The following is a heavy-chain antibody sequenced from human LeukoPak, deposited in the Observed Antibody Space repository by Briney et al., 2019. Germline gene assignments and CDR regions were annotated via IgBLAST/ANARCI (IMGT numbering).Heavy chain of an antibody. J-gene: IGHJ4*02. V-gene: IGHV3-30*18. CDR2: ISYDGSNK. D-gene: IGHD6-13*01. CDR3: AKDDGSWYKGHDY. CDR1: GFTFSSYG. Sequence: PGRSLRLSCAASGFTFSSYGMHWVRQAPGKGLEWVAVISYDGSNKYYADSVKGRFTISRDNSKNTLYLQMNSLRAEDTAVYYCAKDDGSWYKGHDYWGQGTLVTVSS.